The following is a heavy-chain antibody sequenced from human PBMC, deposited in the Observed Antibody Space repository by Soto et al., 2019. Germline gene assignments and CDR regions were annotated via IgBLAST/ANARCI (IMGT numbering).Heavy chain of an antibody. Sequence: EVQLVESGGGLVQPGGSLRLSCAASGFTVSSIYMSWVRQAPGKGLEWVSVIYSGGTTYYADSVKGRFTISRDNSKNTPYLQMNSLRAEDTAVYYCARNGDSSDYRGWFDPWGQGTLVTVSS. CDR2: IYSGGTT. D-gene: IGHD3-22*01. J-gene: IGHJ5*02. CDR1: GFTVSSIY. V-gene: IGHV3-66*01. CDR3: ARNGDSSDYRGWFDP.